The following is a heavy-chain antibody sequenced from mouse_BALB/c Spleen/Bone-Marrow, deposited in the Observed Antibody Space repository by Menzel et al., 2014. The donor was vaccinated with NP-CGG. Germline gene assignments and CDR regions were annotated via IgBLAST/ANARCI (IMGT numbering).Heavy chain of an antibody. CDR1: GYTFTDYE. CDR2: IDPETGGT. D-gene: IGHD2-14*01. Sequence: VQRVESGAELVRPGASVTLSCKASGYTFTDYEMHWVKQTPVHGLEWIGAIDPETGGTAYNQKFKGKATLTADKSSSTAYMELRSLTSEDSAVYYCRAYYRYDGYAMDYWGQGTSVTVS. CDR3: RAYYRYDGYAMDY. V-gene: IGHV1-15*01. J-gene: IGHJ4*01.